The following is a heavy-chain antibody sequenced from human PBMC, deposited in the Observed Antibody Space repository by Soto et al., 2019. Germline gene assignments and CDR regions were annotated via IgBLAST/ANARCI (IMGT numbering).Heavy chain of an antibody. V-gene: IGHV3-9*01. CDR2: ISGNGENI. CDR3: ARDVDADFRTDFDY. J-gene: IGHJ4*02. CDR1: GFTFEDHA. D-gene: IGHD4-17*01. Sequence: SGGSLRLSCGASGFTFEDHAMHWVRQAPGKGLEWISNISGNGENIQYAASARGRFTISRDNAENSVYLEMDSLRAEDTALYYCARDVDADFRTDFDYWGRGTLVTVSS.